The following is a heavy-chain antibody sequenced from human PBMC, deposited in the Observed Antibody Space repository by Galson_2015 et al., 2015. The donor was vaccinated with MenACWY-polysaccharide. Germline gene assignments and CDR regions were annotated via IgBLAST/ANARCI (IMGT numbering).Heavy chain of an antibody. CDR3: AKDLRVGATAGSELDF. J-gene: IGHJ4*02. CDR1: GFTFSSYG. V-gene: IGHV3-23*01. D-gene: IGHD1-26*01. CDR2: ISGSGGST. Sequence: SLRLSCAASGFTFSSYGMSWVRQAPGKGLVWVSSISGSGGSTFYADSVKGRFTISRDNSKNTLSLQVNSLRAEDTAKYYCAKDLRVGATAGSELDFWGQGTLVTVSS.